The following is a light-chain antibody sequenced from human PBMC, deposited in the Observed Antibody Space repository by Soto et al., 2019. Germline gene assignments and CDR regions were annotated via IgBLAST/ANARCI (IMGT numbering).Light chain of an antibody. CDR1: QSASSN. J-gene: IGKJ1*01. V-gene: IGKV3-20*01. Sequence: DIVMTQSPATLSVSPGERATLSCRASQSASSNLAWYQQKPGQAPRLLIYGASSRATGVPDRFSGSGSQTDFTLTISRLEPEDFAVYYCQQYGSLGTFGQGTKVDIK. CDR3: QQYGSLGT. CDR2: GAS.